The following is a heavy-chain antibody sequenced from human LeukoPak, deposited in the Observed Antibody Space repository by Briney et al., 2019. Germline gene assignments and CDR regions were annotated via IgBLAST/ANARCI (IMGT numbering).Heavy chain of an antibody. Sequence: GASVKVSCKASGYTFTTYSLTWVRQAPGQGLEWMGWISTYNGKTNYAQNFQGRVTMTTDTSTSTAYMELRSLRSDDTAMYYCARVIVGATKYFDYWGQGTLVTVSS. CDR2: ISTYNGKT. J-gene: IGHJ4*02. V-gene: IGHV1-18*01. CDR1: GYTFTTYS. CDR3: ARVIVGATKYFDY. D-gene: IGHD1-26*01.